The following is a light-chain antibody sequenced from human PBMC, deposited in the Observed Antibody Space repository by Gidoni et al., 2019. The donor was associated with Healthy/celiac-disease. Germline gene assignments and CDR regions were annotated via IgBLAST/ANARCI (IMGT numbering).Light chain of an antibody. V-gene: IGLV7-46*01. CDR1: TGAVTSGHY. CDR2: DTS. Sequence: QAVVTQEPSLTVSPGGTVTLTCGSSTGAVTSGHYPYWFQQKPGQPPRTLIYDTSNKPSWTPARFSGSLLGGKAALTLSGAQPEDEAEYYCLLSYSGARVFGGGTKLTVL. CDR3: LLSYSGARV. J-gene: IGLJ2*01.